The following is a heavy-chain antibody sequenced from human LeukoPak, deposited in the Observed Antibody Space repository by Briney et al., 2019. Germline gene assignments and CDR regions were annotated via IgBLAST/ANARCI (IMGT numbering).Heavy chain of an antibody. J-gene: IGHJ6*03. CDR2: ISGSGGST. V-gene: IGHV3-23*01. Sequence: GGSLRLSCAASGFTFSSYAMSWVRQAPGKGLEWVSAISGSGGSTYYADSVKGRFTISRDNSKKTLYLQVNSLRAEDTAVYYCAKDSKIVGPTFRSYHYMDVWGKGTTVTVSS. D-gene: IGHD1-26*01. CDR3: AKDSKIVGPTFRSYHYMDV. CDR1: GFTFSSYA.